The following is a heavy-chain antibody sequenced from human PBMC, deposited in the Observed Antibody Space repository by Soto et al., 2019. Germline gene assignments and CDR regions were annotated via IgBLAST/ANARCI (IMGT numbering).Heavy chain of an antibody. Sequence: QVQLVQSGAEVKKPGASVKVSCKASGYTFTSYYMHWVRQAPGQGLEWMGIINPSGGSTSYAQKFKGRVTMTRDTSTSTVYMELSSLRSEDTAVYYCASPQHVSAARPDYYYGMDVWGQGTTVTVSS. CDR2: INPSGGST. CDR1: GYTFTSYY. CDR3: ASPQHVSAARPDYYYGMDV. V-gene: IGHV1-46*01. D-gene: IGHD6-6*01. J-gene: IGHJ6*02.